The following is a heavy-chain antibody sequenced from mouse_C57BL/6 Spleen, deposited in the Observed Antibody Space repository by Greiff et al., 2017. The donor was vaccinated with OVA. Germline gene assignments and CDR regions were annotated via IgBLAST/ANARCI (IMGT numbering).Heavy chain of an antibody. D-gene: IGHD1-1*01. V-gene: IGHV2-9-1*01. CDR3: ARSTTVVARDWYFDV. J-gene: IGHJ1*03. CDR2: IWTGGGT. Sequence: QVQLKQSGPGLVAPSQSLSITCTVSGFSLTSYAISWVRQPPGKGLEWLGVIWTGGGTNYNSALKSRLSISKDNSKSQVFLKMNSLQTDDTARYYCARSTTVVARDWYFDVWGTGTTVTVSS. CDR1: GFSLTSYA.